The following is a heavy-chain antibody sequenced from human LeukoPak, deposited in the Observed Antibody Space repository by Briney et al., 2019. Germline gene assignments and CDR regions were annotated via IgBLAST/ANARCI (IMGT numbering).Heavy chain of an antibody. J-gene: IGHJ5*02. Sequence: ASVKVSCKVSGYTLTELSMHWVRQAPGKGLEWMGGFDPEDGETIYAQKFQGRVTMTEDTPTDTAYMELSSLRSEDTAVHYCATLRKGCSSTSCFVFDPWGQGTLVTVSS. V-gene: IGHV1-24*01. D-gene: IGHD2-2*01. CDR3: ATLRKGCSSTSCFVFDP. CDR2: FDPEDGET. CDR1: GYTLTELS.